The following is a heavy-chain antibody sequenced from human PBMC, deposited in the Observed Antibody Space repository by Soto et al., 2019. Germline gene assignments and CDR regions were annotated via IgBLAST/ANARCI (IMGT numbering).Heavy chain of an antibody. CDR1: GYTFTNYA. Sequence: QVQLVQSGAEVKKPGASVKVSCKASGYTFTNYAFSWVRQAPGQGLEWMGWISAYNGNTNDPQKLQGRVTMTTDTTTGTAYMELRSVGSDDTAVYYCARDLAAAGPFDSWGQGTLVTVSS. J-gene: IGHJ4*02. CDR2: ISAYNGNT. D-gene: IGHD6-13*01. V-gene: IGHV1-18*01. CDR3: ARDLAAAGPFDS.